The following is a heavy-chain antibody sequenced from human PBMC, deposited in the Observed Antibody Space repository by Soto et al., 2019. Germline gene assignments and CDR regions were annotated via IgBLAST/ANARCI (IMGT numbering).Heavy chain of an antibody. CDR3: VKNGEYSLHY. V-gene: IGHV4-4*02. CDR2: IYLNGGS. Sequence: SETLSLTCAVSGGSLGRRDWWSWVRQPPGKGLEWIGQIYLNGGSTYDPSLKTRVAISVDMSKNLLSLELRSVTTADTAVYYCVKNGEYSLHYWGQGALVTVSS. J-gene: IGHJ4*02. CDR1: GGSLGRRDW. D-gene: IGHD4-17*01.